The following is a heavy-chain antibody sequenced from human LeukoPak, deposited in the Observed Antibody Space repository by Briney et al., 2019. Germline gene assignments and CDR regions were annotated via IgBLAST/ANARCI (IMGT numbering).Heavy chain of an antibody. V-gene: IGHV3-23*01. Sequence: PGGSLRLSCAASGFTFSSYAMSWVRQAPGKGLEWVSAISGSGGSTYYADSVKGRFTISRDNSKNTLYLQMNSLRAKDTAVYYCAKVGVYAAARYLDYWGQGTLVTVSS. CDR3: AKVGVYAAARYLDY. CDR1: GFTFSSYA. D-gene: IGHD6-13*01. J-gene: IGHJ4*02. CDR2: ISGSGGST.